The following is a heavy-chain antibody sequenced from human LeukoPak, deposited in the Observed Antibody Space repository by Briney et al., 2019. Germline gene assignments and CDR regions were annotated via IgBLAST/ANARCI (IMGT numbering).Heavy chain of an antibody. V-gene: IGHV3-21*01. J-gene: IGHJ4*02. CDR1: GFTFSTYT. D-gene: IGHD6-13*01. CDR3: ARRYSSSWYYFDY. CDR2: ISSSNNFI. Sequence: GGSLRLSCAASGFTFSTYTMNWVRQAPGKGLEWVSSISSSNNFINYADSLKGRFTISRDDAKNSLYLQMNSLRAEDTAVYYCARRYSSSWYYFDYWGQGTLVTVSS.